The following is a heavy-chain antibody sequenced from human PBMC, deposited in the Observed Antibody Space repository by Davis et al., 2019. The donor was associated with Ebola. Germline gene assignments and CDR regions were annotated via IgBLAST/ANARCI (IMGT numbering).Heavy chain of an antibody. D-gene: IGHD1-1*01. CDR3: ASGHSYMWNL. CDR1: GGSISTDYW. CDR2: FFHSGSA. J-gene: IGHJ4*02. V-gene: IGHV4-4*02. Sequence: MPGGSLRLSCAVSGGSISTDYWWSWVRQPPGKGLEWIGEFFHSGSANYNPSLKSRVTISVDKSKNQFSLNLRSVTAADTAVYYCASGHSYMWNLWGQGTLVTVSS.